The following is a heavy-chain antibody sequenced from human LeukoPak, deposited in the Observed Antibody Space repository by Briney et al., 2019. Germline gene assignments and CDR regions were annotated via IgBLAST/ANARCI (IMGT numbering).Heavy chain of an antibody. Sequence: GASLKGSCKASVYTLTEYYIHWVRHAPGQGLEWMGFIIPDSGGTTYQQNFQGRVTMTRDTSISTFYMELSSLRPDDTAVYYCSTEDKYCTGANCGVFWGQGTLVTVSS. CDR1: VYTLTEYY. J-gene: IGHJ4*02. D-gene: IGHD2-8*02. CDR3: STEDKYCTGANCGVF. CDR2: IIPDSGGT. V-gene: IGHV1-2*02.